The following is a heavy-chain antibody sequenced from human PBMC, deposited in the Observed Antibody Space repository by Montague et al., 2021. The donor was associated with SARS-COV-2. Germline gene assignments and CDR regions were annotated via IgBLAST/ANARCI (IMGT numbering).Heavy chain of an antibody. V-gene: IGHV6-1*01. CDR2: TYYRSMWKS. D-gene: IGHD6-13*01. J-gene: IGHJ4*02. CDR1: GDSVSSNSAT. Sequence: CAISGDSVSSNSATWNWIRQSPSRGLEWLGRTYYRSMWKSDYARSVKSRMAINPDTSKNQFSLQLSSVTPEDTALYYCVRGIEAAGSYDYWGQGTLVTVSS. CDR3: VRGIEAAGSYDY.